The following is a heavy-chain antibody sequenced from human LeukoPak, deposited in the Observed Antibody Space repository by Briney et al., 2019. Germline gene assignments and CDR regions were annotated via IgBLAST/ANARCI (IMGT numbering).Heavy chain of an antibody. CDR2: TYYRSKWYN. D-gene: IGHD3-22*01. CDR3: ATALWYYYTSGYSYYFDY. V-gene: IGHV6-1*01. Sequence: SQTLSLTCAISGDSVSSNSAAWNWIRQSPSRGLEWLGRTYYRSKWYNDYAVSVKSRITINPDTSKNQFSLQLNSVTAADTAVYYCATALWYYYTSGYSYYFDYWGQGTLVTVSS. CDR1: GDSVSSNSAA. J-gene: IGHJ4*02.